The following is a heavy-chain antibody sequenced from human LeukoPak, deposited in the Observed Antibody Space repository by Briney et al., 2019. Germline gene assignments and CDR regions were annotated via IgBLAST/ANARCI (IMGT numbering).Heavy chain of an antibody. D-gene: IGHD6-6*01. V-gene: IGHV3-30*02. CDR1: GFTFSIYD. J-gene: IGHJ4*02. CDR2: IRYDGSNK. CDR3: AGHARGSYLVY. Sequence: GGSLRLSCATSGFTFSIYDMHWVRQAPGKGLEWLAFIRYDGSNKYYTDSVKGRFTTSRDNARNSLFLQMNSLRAEDTAIYYCAGHARGSYLVYWGQGILVTVST.